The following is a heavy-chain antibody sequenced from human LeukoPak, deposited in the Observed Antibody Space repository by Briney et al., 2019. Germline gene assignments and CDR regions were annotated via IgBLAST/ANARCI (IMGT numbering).Heavy chain of an antibody. CDR3: ARGLIGVPFDY. CDR1: GYTFTTYG. D-gene: IGHD3-10*01. J-gene: IGHJ4*02. CDR2: IGPYNGNT. V-gene: IGHV1-18*01. Sequence: ASVKVSCKASGYTFTTYGISRVRQAPGQGLEWMGWIGPYNGNTNSAQKVQGRVTMTTDTSTSTAYMELRSLRSDDTAVYYCARGLIGVPFDYWGQGTLVTVSS.